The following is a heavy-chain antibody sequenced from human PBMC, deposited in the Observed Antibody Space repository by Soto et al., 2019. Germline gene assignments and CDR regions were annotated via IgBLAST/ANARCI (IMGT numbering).Heavy chain of an antibody. D-gene: IGHD3-9*01. J-gene: IGHJ6*02. CDR3: ARQPAGYYYYYYGMDV. CDR1: GFNFSSYD. CDR2: IGTAGDT. Sequence: GGSLRLSCAASGFNFSSYDMHWVRQATGKGLKWVSAIGTAGDTYYPGSVKVRFTISKENAKNYLYLQVYSLRAGDSSLYYCARQPAGYYYYYYGMDVWGQGTTVTVSS. V-gene: IGHV3-13*01.